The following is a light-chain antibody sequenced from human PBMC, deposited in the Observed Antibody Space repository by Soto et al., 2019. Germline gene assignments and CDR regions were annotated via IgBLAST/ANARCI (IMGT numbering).Light chain of an antibody. CDR1: LSPLHSDGKTY. Sequence: IVITQTPLSLSVTPGQPASMSCKTSLSPLHSDGKTYLYWYLQRPGQPPQLLIYEVSNRLSEVPDSFSGSGSGTDFTLKISRVVAEDVGIYYCMQTKQLPVTFGQGTKVEIK. CDR2: EVS. J-gene: IGKJ1*01. CDR3: MQTKQLPVT. V-gene: IGKV2D-29*01.